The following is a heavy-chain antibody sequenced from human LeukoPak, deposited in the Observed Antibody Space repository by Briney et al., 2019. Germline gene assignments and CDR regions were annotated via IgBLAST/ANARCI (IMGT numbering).Heavy chain of an antibody. CDR2: MSDIGPNT. Sequence: GGSLRLSCAASGFSVGDYAMTWIRQSPGKGLEWVSSMSDIGPNTYYADSVKGRFTISRDTSKNTLFLQMNSLRAEDTALYYCARRLSLRFDAFAVWGPGTVVTVSS. CDR1: GFSVGDYA. V-gene: IGHV3-23*01. J-gene: IGHJ3*01. D-gene: IGHD2-21*02. CDR3: ARRLSLRFDAFAV.